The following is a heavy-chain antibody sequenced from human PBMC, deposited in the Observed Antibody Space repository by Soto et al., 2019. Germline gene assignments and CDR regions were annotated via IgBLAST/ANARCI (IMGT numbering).Heavy chain of an antibody. D-gene: IGHD3-10*01. Sequence: QVQLVQSGAEVKKPWSSVKVSCKASGGTFSSYAISWVRQAPGQGLEWMGGFIPIFGAADYAQNFQGRVTIAADESTSTAYMELSSLRSEDTAVYYCASPRDNYYYNGMDVWGQGTTVTVSS. J-gene: IGHJ6*02. CDR2: FIPIFGAA. V-gene: IGHV1-69*12. CDR3: ASPRDNYYYNGMDV. CDR1: GGTFSSYA.